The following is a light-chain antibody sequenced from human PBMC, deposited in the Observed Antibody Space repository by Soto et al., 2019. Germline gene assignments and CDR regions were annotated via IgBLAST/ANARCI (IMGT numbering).Light chain of an antibody. V-gene: IGLV2-8*01. Sequence: QSVLAQPPSASGSPGQSVTITCTGTNSDVGTYNYVSWYQHHPGKAPKFLIYEVSRWPFGVPDRFSGSKSGNTASLTVSGLQAEDEADYYCSSHAGSNNLVFGGGTQLTVL. CDR2: EVS. J-gene: IGLJ3*02. CDR3: SSHAGSNNLV. CDR1: NSDVGTYNY.